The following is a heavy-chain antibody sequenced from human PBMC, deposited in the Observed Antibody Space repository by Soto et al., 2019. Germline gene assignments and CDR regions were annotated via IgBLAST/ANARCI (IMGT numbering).Heavy chain of an antibody. V-gene: IGHV1-18*01. CDR3: ARDNVDIVDTMDYYYYGMDV. CDR1: GYTFTSYG. D-gene: IGHD5-12*01. CDR2: ISAYNGNT. Sequence: QVPLVQSGAEVKKPGASVKVSCKASGYTFTSYGISWVRQAPGQGLERMGWISAYNGNTNYAQKLQGRVTMTTDTATSTAYMELRSRRSDDTAVYYCARDNVDIVDTMDYYYYGMDVWGQGTTVTVSS. J-gene: IGHJ6*02.